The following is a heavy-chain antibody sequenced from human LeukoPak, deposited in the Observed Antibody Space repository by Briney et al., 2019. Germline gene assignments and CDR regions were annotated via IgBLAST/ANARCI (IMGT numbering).Heavy chain of an antibody. J-gene: IGHJ4*02. V-gene: IGHV1-18*01. CDR1: GDTFSNFG. Sequence: GDSVTVSCKASGDTFSNFGINWVRQAPGQGVEWMGWISGNNDNPNYEQKFQGRFTGTTDSSTSTAYMEMRNLTFADTAVYSCARDGTSTDDYWGQGTLVTVSS. CDR3: ARDGTSTDDY. D-gene: IGHD2-2*01. CDR2: ISGNNDNP.